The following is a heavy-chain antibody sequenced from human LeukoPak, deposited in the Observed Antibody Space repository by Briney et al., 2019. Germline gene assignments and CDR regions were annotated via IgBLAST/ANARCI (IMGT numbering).Heavy chain of an antibody. Sequence: GGSLRLSCAASGFTFSSYWMHWVRQAPGKGLVWVSRINSDGSSTSYADSVKGRFTISRDNAKNTLYLQMNSLRAEDTAVYYCATSPARDNYYDSSGVLIRYNDYWGQGTLVTVSS. J-gene: IGHJ4*02. CDR1: GFTFSSYW. V-gene: IGHV3-74*01. CDR3: ATSPARDNYYDSSGVLIRYNDY. CDR2: INSDGSST. D-gene: IGHD3-22*01.